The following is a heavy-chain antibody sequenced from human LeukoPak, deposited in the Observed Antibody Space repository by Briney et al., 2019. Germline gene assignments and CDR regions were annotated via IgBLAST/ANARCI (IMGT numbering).Heavy chain of an antibody. J-gene: IGHJ4*02. CDR2: IKSGGRGT. D-gene: IGHD6-13*01. Sequence: GGSLRLSCAASGFTFRTYWMIWVRQAPGKGLEWVASIKSGGRGTYYVECVRGGFTISRDNAMNSFFLQMNSLSADDKAVYYCARLLADSTIYDSWGQGTLVTVS. CDR1: GFTFRTYW. V-gene: IGHV3-7*01. CDR3: ARLLADSTIYDS.